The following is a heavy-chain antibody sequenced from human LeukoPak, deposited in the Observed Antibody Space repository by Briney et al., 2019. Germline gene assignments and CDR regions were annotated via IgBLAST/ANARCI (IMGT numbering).Heavy chain of an antibody. CDR2: ISGSGGST. CDR1: GFTFSSYA. Sequence: PGGSLRLSCAASGFTFSSYAMSWVRQAPGKGLEWVSAISGSGGSTYYADSVKGRFTTSRDNSKNTLYLQMNSLRAEDTAVYYCAKEHEPYYYDSSGYDYWGQGTLVTVSS. CDR3: AKEHEPYYYDSSGYDY. J-gene: IGHJ4*02. D-gene: IGHD3-22*01. V-gene: IGHV3-23*01.